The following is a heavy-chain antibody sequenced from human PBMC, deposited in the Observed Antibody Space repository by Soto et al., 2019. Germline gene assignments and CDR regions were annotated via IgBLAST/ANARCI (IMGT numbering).Heavy chain of an antibody. CDR2: MNPNSGGT. CDR1: GYTFSGYF. J-gene: IGHJ4*02. CDR3: ARGYYSSRWRVFDY. Sequence: QVQLVQSGADVKKPGASVKVSCKPSGYTFSGYFMHWLRQAPGQGLEWMGWMNPNSGGTDYAQNFQGRVSMTWDTSISTAYMELSRLRSDDTAIYYCARGYYSSRWRVFDYWGQGTVVTVSS. D-gene: IGHD6-13*01. V-gene: IGHV1-2*02.